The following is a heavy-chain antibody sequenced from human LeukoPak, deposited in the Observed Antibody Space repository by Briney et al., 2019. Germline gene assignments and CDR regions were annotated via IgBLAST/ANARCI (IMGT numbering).Heavy chain of an antibody. CDR2: INPDGSTT. V-gene: IGHV3-74*01. CDR3: ARDLIVGTTYFDY. CDR1: GFTFITYW. J-gene: IGHJ4*02. Sequence: GGSLRLSCAASGFTFITYWMHWVRQAPGKGLVWVSRINPDGSTTSYADSVKGRFTVSSDNAKNTLYLQMNSLRAEDTAVYYCARDLIVGTTYFDYWGQGTLVTVSS. D-gene: IGHD1-26*01.